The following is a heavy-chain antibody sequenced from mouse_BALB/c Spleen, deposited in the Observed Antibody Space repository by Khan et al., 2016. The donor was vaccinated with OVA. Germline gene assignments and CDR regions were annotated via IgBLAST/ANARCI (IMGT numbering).Heavy chain of an antibody. Sequence: EVELVEFGGDVVKPGGSLKLSCAASGFTFSTYGMSWVRQTPDKRLEWVATVSTGGHYTYYPDTVKGRFTISRDNAKNTLYLQMSSLKSEDTAMFYCARLAYYYDSEGFAYWGQGTLVTVSA. J-gene: IGHJ3*01. V-gene: IGHV5-6*01. CDR3: ARLAYYYDSEGFAY. CDR2: VSTGGHYT. CDR1: GFTFSTYG. D-gene: IGHD1-1*01.